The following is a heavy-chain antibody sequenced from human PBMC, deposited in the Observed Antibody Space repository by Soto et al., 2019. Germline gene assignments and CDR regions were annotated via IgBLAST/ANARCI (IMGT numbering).Heavy chain of an antibody. D-gene: IGHD3-10*01. V-gene: IGHV1-69*01. Sequence: QVQLVQSGAEVKKPGSSVKVSCKASGGSYAISWVRQAPGQVLEWMGGIIPIFGTRNYAQKLQGRVTVTADESTNTAYMELSSLTSEDTAVYFCGGTLVRGVIIRDYYYYAMDVWGQGTTVTVSS. CDR3: GGTLVRGVIIRDYYYYAMDV. CDR2: IIPIFGTR. CDR1: GGSYA. J-gene: IGHJ6*02.